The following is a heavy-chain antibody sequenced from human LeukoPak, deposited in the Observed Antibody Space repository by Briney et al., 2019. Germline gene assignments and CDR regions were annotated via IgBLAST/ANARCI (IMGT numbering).Heavy chain of an antibody. D-gene: IGHD5-18*01. CDR1: GFTFSGCA. V-gene: IGHV3-30*02. Sequence: GGSLRLSCAASGFTFSGCAMHWVRQAPGKGLEWVAFIWYDGRDKYYADSVKGQFTISRDNSKNTLYLQMNSLRAEDTAVYYCAKDPYSYGSYFDYWGQGTLVTVSS. J-gene: IGHJ4*02. CDR2: IWYDGRDK. CDR3: AKDPYSYGSYFDY.